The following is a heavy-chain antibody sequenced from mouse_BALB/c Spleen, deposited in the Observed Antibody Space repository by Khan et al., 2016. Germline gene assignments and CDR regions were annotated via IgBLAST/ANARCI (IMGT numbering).Heavy chain of an antibody. CDR2: INSNGGST. D-gene: IGHD2-14*01. V-gene: IGHV5-6-3*01. Sequence: EVELVESGGGLVQSGGSLKLSRAASGFTFSTYGMFWVRQTPDKRLELVATINSNGGSTYYPDSVKDRFTISRDKAKNALYLQMSGLKSEDTAMYYCARGNYRYYCDYWGQGTTLTVSS. CDR1: GFTFSTYG. J-gene: IGHJ2*01. CDR3: ARGNYRYYCDY.